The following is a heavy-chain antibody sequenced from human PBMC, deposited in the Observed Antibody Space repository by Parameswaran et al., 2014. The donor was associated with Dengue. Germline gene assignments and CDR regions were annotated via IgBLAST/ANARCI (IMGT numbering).Heavy chain of an antibody. V-gene: IGHV5-10-1*01. D-gene: IGHD3-22*01. CDR3: ARLIFDSSGYSLRY. Sequence: VRQMPGKGLEWMGRIDPSDSYTNYSPSFQGHVTISADKSISTAYLQWSSLKASDTAMYYCARLIFDSSGYSLRYWGQGTLVTVSS. CDR2: IDPSDSYT. J-gene: IGHJ4*02.